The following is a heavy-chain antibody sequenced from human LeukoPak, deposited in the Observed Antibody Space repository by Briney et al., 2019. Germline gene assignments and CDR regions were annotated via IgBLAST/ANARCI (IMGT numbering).Heavy chain of an antibody. CDR1: GGSISSYY. D-gene: IGHD3-22*01. CDR2: IYYSGST. J-gene: IGHJ4*02. Sequence: SETLSLTCTVSGGSISSYYWSWIRQPPGKGLEWIGYIYYSGSTNYNPSLKSRVTISIDTSKNQFSLKLSSVTAADTAVYYCASLDPSYDSSGPFDYWGQGTLVTVSS. CDR3: ASLDPSYDSSGPFDY. V-gene: IGHV4-59*01.